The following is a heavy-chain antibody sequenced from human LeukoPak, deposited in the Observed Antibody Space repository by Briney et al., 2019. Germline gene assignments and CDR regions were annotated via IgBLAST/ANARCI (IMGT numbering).Heavy chain of an antibody. D-gene: IGHD3-22*01. CDR1: GFTFSSYW. CDR2: TKQDGSEK. J-gene: IGHJ4*02. Sequence: GGSLRLSCAASGFTFSSYWMSWVRQAPGKGLEWVANTKQDGSEKYYVDSVKGRFTISRDNAKSSLYLQMNSLRAEDTAVYYCARDSGLVVTRNYFDYWGQGTLVTVSS. CDR3: ARDSGLVVTRNYFDY. V-gene: IGHV3-7*01.